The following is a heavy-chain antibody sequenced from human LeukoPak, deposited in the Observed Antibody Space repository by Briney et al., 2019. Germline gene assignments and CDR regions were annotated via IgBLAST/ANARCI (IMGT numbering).Heavy chain of an antibody. CDR3: ARGDTVTTEFDY. CDR1: GFTFSSYG. V-gene: IGHV3-33*01. D-gene: IGHD4-17*01. J-gene: IGHJ4*02. CDR2: IWYDGSNK. Sequence: PGRSLRLSCAASGFTFSSYGMHWVRQAPGKGLEWVAVIWYDGSNKYYADSVKGRFTISRDNSKNTLYLQMNSLRAEDTAVYYCARGDTVTTEFDYWGQGTLVTVSS.